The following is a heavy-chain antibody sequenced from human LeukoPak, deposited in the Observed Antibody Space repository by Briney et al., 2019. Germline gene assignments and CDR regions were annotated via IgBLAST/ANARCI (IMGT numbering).Heavy chain of an antibody. D-gene: IGHD4-11*01. V-gene: IGHV4-39*01. CDR1: SDSISSNNYY. J-gene: IGHJ4*02. CDR2: IYYSGST. Sequence: PSETLSLTCNVSSDSISSNNYYWGWIRQPPGKGLEWIGSIYYSGSTYYKPSLKSRVTMSVDTSKNQFSLKLSSVTAADTAVYYCARPQRYSNYALDYWGQGTLVTVSS. CDR3: ARPQRYSNYALDY.